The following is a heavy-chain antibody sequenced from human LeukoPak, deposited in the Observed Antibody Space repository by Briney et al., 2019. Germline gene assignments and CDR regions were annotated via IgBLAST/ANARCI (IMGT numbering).Heavy chain of an antibody. J-gene: IGHJ5*02. CDR2: IRYDGSNK. CDR3: AREVVAAKYNWFDP. D-gene: IGHD2-15*01. CDR1: GFTFSSYG. V-gene: IGHV3-30*02. Sequence: GGSLRLSCAASGFTFSSYGMHWVRQAPGKGLEWVAFIRYDGSNKYYTDSVKGRFTISRDNSKNTLYLQMNSLRAEDTAVYYCAREVVAAKYNWFDPWGQGTLVTVSS.